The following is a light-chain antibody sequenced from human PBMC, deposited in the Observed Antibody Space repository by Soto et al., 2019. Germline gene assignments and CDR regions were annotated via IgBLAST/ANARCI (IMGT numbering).Light chain of an antibody. V-gene: IGLV1-44*01. J-gene: IGLJ2*01. Sequence: QPVLTQPPSASGTPGQRVTISCSGSSSNIGSNTVNWYQQLPGTAPKLLIYSNNQRPSGVPGRFSGSKSGTSASLAISGLQSEDEADYYCAAWDDSLNGPVFGGGTQLTVL. CDR2: SNN. CDR1: SSNIGSNT. CDR3: AAWDDSLNGPV.